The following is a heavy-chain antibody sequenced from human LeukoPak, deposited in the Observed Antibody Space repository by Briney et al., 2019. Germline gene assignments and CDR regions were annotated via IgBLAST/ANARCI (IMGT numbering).Heavy chain of an antibody. CDR3: AKARGSDCSSTSCYTAFDY. V-gene: IGHV3-23*01. Sequence: GGSLRLSCAASGFTFSSYAMSWVRQAPGKGLEWVSAISGSGGSTYYADSVKGRFTISRDNSKNTLYLQMNSLRAEDTAVYYCAKARGSDCSSTSCYTAFDYWGQGTLVTVSS. D-gene: IGHD2-2*02. CDR1: GFTFSSYA. CDR2: ISGSGGST. J-gene: IGHJ4*02.